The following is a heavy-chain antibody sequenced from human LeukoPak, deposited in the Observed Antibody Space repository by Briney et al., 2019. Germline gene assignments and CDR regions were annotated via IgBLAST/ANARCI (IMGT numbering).Heavy chain of an antibody. V-gene: IGHV3-11*01. Sequence: GGSLRLSCAASGFTFSDYYMSWIRQAPGKGLEWVSYISSSGSTIYYADSVKGRFTISRDNSKNTLYLQMNSLRAEDTAVYYCAKFGDYDYYYYMDVWGKGTTVTVSS. CDR1: GFTFSDYY. CDR2: ISSSGSTI. D-gene: IGHD4-17*01. CDR3: AKFGDYDYYYYMDV. J-gene: IGHJ6*03.